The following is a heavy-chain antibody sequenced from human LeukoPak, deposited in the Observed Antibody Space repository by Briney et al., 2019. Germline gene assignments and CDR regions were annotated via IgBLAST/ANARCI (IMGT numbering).Heavy chain of an antibody. CDR2: ISGSGDNT. CDR1: GFTFSSYA. Sequence: GGSLRLSCAASGFTFSSYAMSWVRQAPGKGLEWVSAISGSGDNTYYADSVKGRFTISRDNSRNTLYLQMNSLRAEDTAVYYCAKGLLIVVAPTCYFDFWGQGTLVTVSS. CDR3: AKGLLIVVAPTCYFDF. V-gene: IGHV3-23*01. D-gene: IGHD2-2*01. J-gene: IGHJ4*02.